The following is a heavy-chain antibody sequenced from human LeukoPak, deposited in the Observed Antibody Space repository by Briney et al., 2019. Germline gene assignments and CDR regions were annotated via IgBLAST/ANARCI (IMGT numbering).Heavy chain of an antibody. CDR2: IYYSGSA. CDR1: GGSISSGGYY. V-gene: IGHV4-31*03. D-gene: IGHD3-10*01. CDR3: ARVNYGSATKEDY. Sequence: SETLSLTCTVSGGSISSGGYYWSWIRQHPGKGLQWIGYIYYSGSAYYNPSLKSRVTISVDTSENQFSLKLSSVTAADTAVYYCARVNYGSATKEDYWGQGTLVTVSS. J-gene: IGHJ4*02.